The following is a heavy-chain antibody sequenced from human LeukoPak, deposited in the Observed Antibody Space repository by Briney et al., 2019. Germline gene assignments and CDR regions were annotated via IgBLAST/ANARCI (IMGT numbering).Heavy chain of an antibody. CDR1: GGSISSYY. CDR3: ARVSYYGSGSPPYYFDY. V-gene: IGHV4-59*01. D-gene: IGHD3-10*01. Sequence: SETLSLTCTVSGGSISSYYWSWIRQPPGKGLEWIGYIYYSGSTNYNPSLKSRVTISVDTSKNQFPLKLSSVTAADTAVYYCARVSYYGSGSPPYYFDYWGQGTLVTVSS. J-gene: IGHJ4*02. CDR2: IYYSGST.